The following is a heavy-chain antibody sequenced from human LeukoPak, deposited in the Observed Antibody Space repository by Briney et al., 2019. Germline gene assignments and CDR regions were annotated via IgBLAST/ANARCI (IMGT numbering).Heavy chain of an antibody. CDR2: IYYSGST. Sequence: SETLSLTCTASGGSISSGGYYWSWIRQHPGKGLEWIGYIYYSGSTYYNPSLKSRVTISVDTSKNQFSLKLSSVTAADTAVYYCARSADTAMVPYYFDYWGQGTLVTVSS. V-gene: IGHV4-31*03. CDR1: GGSISSGGYY. D-gene: IGHD5-18*01. J-gene: IGHJ4*02. CDR3: ARSADTAMVPYYFDY.